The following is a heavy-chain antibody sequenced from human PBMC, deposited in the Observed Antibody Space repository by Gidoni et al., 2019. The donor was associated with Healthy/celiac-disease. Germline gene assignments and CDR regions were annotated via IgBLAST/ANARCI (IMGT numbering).Heavy chain of an antibody. CDR2: IIPIFGTA. CDR1: GGTFSRHA. Sequence: QVQLVQSGAEVEKPGSSVTVSCKASGGTFSRHATSWVRQAPGPGLEWMGGIIPIFGTANYAQKFQGRVTITADESTSTAYMELSSLRSEDTAVYYCARPLDLGYCSGGSCYSGPFDYWGQGTLVTVSS. J-gene: IGHJ4*02. D-gene: IGHD2-15*01. CDR3: ARPLDLGYCSGGSCYSGPFDY. V-gene: IGHV1-69*12.